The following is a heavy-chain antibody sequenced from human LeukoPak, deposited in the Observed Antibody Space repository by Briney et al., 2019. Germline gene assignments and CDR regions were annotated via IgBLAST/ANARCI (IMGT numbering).Heavy chain of an antibody. CDR3: AFFSNYFDF. D-gene: IGHD3-3*01. J-gene: IGHJ4*02. Sequence: PGGSLRLSCAASGFTFSAYAMSWVRQAPGKGLEWVSAISASSDSTYYADSVKGRFTISRDNSKNTLYLQMSSLRAEDTAVYYCAFFSNYFDFWGQGTLVSVSS. CDR2: ISASSDST. CDR1: GFTFSAYA. V-gene: IGHV3-23*01.